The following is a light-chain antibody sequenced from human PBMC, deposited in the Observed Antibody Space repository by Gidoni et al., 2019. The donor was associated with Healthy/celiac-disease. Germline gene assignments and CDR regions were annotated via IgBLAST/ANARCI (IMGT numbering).Light chain of an antibody. Sequence: DIQMTQSPSSVSASVGDRVTITCRASQGISSWLAWYQQKPGKAPKLLFYAASSLQSGVPSRFSSLQPEDFATYYCQQANSFLTFXPXTKVDIK. J-gene: IGKJ3*01. CDR1: QGISSW. V-gene: IGKV1-12*01. CDR3: QQANSFLT. CDR2: AAS.